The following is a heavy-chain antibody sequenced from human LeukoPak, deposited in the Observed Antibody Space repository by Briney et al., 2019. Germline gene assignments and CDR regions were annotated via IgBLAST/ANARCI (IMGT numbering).Heavy chain of an antibody. CDR1: GFTFSDYY. D-gene: IGHD2-2*01. CDR3: ARDIKGQYQDAFDI. J-gene: IGHJ3*02. CDR2: ISSSGSTI. V-gene: IGHV3-11*04. Sequence: TGGSLRLSCAASGFTFSDYYMSWIRQAPGKGLEWVSYISSSGSTIYYADSVKGRFTISRGNAKNSVYLQMNSLRAEDTAVYYCARDIKGQYQDAFDIWGQGTMVTVS.